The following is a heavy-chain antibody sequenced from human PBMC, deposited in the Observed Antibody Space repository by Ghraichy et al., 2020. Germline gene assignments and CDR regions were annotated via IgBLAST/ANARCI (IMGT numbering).Heavy chain of an antibody. V-gene: IGHV4-59*08. J-gene: IGHJ4*01. CDR3: ARHGDCYGCNPFFDY. CDR2: IYYSWST. D-gene: IGHD4-23*01. Sequence: SETLSLTCTVSGGSISSYNWSWIRQRPGKGLEWIWHIYYSWSTNNNPSLKSRISISVDTSKNQFSLKLSSGTAADAAVYYCARHGDCYGCNPFFDYWGHGPLVIVSS. CDR1: GGSISSYN.